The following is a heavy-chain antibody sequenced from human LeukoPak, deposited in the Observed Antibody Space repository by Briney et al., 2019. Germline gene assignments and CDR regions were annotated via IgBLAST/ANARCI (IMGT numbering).Heavy chain of an antibody. CDR1: GGTFSSYA. V-gene: IGHV1-69*04. J-gene: IGHJ5*02. D-gene: IGHD6-13*01. CDR2: IIPISGIA. CDR3: ARGPGAAADNP. Sequence: SVKVSCKASGGTFSSYAISWVRQAPGQGLEWMGRIIPISGIANYAQKFQGRVTITADKSTSTAYMELSSLRSEDTAVYYCARGPGAAADNPWGQGTLVTVSS.